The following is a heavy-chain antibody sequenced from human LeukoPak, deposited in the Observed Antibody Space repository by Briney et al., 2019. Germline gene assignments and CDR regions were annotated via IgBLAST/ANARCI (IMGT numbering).Heavy chain of an antibody. V-gene: IGHV4-34*01. CDR3: ARGYYDFWSGYYRQGYNWFDP. Sequence: SETLSLTYAVYGGSFSGYYWSWIRQPPGKGLEWIGEINHSGSTNYNPSLKSRVTISVDTSKNQFSLKLSSVTAADTAVYYCARGYYDFWSGYYRQGYNWFDPWGQGTLVTVSS. CDR2: INHSGST. D-gene: IGHD3-3*01. CDR1: GGSFSGYY. J-gene: IGHJ5*02.